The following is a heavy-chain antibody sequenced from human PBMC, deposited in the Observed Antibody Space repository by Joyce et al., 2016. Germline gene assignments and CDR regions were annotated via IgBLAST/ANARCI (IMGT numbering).Heavy chain of an antibody. CDR1: GGALSDYY. D-gene: IGHD7-27*01. J-gene: IGHJ4*02. CDR3: AKNRGKY. CDR2: INPGGST. V-gene: IGHV4-34*01. Sequence: QVQLQQWGAGLLKPSETLSLTCAGYGGALSDYYGSWIRQPPGKGLEWSGEINPGGSTNDNPSFKSRVTISLDTAKNQFSLSLTSVTAADTAVYYCAKNRGKYWGQGTLVTVSS.